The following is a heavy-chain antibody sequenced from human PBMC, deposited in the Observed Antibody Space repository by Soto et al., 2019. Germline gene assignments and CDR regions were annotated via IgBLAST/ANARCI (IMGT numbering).Heavy chain of an antibody. CDR2: IYYSGST. Sequence: SETLSLICTVSGGSISSSSYYWGWIRQPPGKGLEWIGSIYYSGSTYYNPSLKSRVTISVGTSKNQFSLKLSSVTAADTAVYYCASLSGSYVSYLDYWGQGTLVTVSS. CDR3: ASLSGSYVSYLDY. D-gene: IGHD1-26*01. CDR1: GGSISSSSYY. V-gene: IGHV4-39*01. J-gene: IGHJ4*02.